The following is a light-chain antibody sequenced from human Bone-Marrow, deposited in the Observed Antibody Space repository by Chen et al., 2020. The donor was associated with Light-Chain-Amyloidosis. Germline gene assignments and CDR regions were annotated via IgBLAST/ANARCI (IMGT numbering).Light chain of an antibody. CDR3: QVWDRSSDRPV. J-gene: IGLJ3*02. CDR2: DDS. Sequence: SYVLTQPSSVSVAPGQTATIDCGGNNLGSTSVHWYQQKPGQAPLLVVYDDSDRPSGIPERLSGSNSGNTATLTISRVEAGDEADYYCQVWDRSSDRPVFGGGTKLTVL. V-gene: IGLV3-21*02. CDR1: NLGSTS.